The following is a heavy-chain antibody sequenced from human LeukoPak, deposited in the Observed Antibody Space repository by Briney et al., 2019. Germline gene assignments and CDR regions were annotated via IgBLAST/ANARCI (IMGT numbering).Heavy chain of an antibody. CDR1: GFSLSTSGMR. V-gene: IGHV2-70*04. CDR2: IDWDDDK. CDR3: ARMNGRSWFDP. Sequence: SGPTLVNPTQTLTLTCTFSGFSLSTSGMRVGWIRQPPGKALEWLARIDWDDDKFYSTSLKTRLTISKDTSKNQVVLTMTNMDPVDTATYYCARMNGRSWFDPWGQGTLVTVSS. J-gene: IGHJ5*02. D-gene: IGHD2-8*01.